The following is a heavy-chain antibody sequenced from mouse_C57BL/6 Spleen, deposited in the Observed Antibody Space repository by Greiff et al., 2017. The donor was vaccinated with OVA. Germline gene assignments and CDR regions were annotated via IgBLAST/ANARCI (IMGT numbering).Heavy chain of an antibody. CDR2: IYPGSGNT. J-gene: IGHJ3*01. CDR3: AREEVLLRGFAY. D-gene: IGHD1-1*01. V-gene: IGHV1-76*01. Sequence: QVQLQQSGAELVRPGASVKLSCKASGYTFTDYYINRVKQRPGQGLEWIARIYPGSGNTYYNEKFKGKATLTAEKSSSTAYMQLSSLTSEDSAVYFCAREEVLLRGFAYWGQGTLVTVSA. CDR1: GYTFTDYY.